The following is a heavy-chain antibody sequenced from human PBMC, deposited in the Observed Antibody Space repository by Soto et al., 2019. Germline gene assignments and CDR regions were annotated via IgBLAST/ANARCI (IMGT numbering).Heavy chain of an antibody. V-gene: IGHV4-39*01. Sequence: SETLSLTCTVSGGSISSSSYYWGWIRQPPGKGLEWIGNIYYSGSTYYNPSLKSRVTMSVDTSKNQFSLKLSSVTAADTAVYYCAGSTGYYKYYFDYWGQGTLVTVSS. CDR1: GGSISSSSYY. CDR2: IYYSGST. D-gene: IGHD3-9*01. CDR3: AGSTGYYKYYFDY. J-gene: IGHJ4*02.